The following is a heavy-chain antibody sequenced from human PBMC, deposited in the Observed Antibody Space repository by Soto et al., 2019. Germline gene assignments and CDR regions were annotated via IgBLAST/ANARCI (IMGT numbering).Heavy chain of an antibody. CDR1: GFTFSSYA. D-gene: IGHD3-3*01. V-gene: IGHV3-23*01. J-gene: IGHJ6*02. CDR3: AKTREVDGVVIIPSYYYYGMDV. Sequence: PGGSLRLSCAASGFTFSSYAMSWVRQAPGKGLEWVSAISGSGGSTYYADSVKGRFTISRDNSKNTLYLQMNSLRAEDTAVYYCAKTREVDGVVIIPSYYYYGMDVWGQGTAVTVSS. CDR2: ISGSGGST.